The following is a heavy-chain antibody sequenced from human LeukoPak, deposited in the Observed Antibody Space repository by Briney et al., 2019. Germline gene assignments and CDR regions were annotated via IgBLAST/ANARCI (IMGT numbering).Heavy chain of an antibody. CDR1: GYTFTNYW. CDR3: ARHAMFGDLLSLFDF. V-gene: IGHV5-51*01. D-gene: IGHD3-10*02. CDR2: IYPGDSDI. Sequence: GESLKLSCKGSGYTFTNYWIGWVRQMPGKGLEWMGIIYPGDSDIRYSPPFQGQVTISADKSTSTADLQWSSLKASDTAMYYCARHAMFGDLLSLFDFWGQGTLVTVSS. J-gene: IGHJ4*02.